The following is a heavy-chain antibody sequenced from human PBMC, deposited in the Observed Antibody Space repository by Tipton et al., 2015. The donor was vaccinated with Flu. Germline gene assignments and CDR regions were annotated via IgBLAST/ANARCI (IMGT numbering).Heavy chain of an antibody. V-gene: IGHV4-61*02. CDR2: IYTSGST. CDR3: ARGGYSYGYGKNYYYYGMDV. D-gene: IGHD5-18*01. J-gene: IGHJ6*02. Sequence: TLSLTCTVSGGSISSGSYYWSWIRQPAGKGLEWIGRIYTSGSTNCNPSLKSRVTISVDTSKNQFSLKLSSVTAADTAVYYCARGGYSYGYGKNYYYYGMDVWGQGTTVTVSS. CDR1: GGSISSGSYY.